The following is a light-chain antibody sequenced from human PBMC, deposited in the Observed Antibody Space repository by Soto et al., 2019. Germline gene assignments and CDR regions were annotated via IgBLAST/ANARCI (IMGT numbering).Light chain of an antibody. CDR1: QSLSSSY. CDR3: QQYGSSPPT. V-gene: IGKV3-20*01. CDR2: GAS. J-gene: IGKJ1*01. Sequence: EIVLTQSPGTLPLSPGERAPVSCRASQSLSSSYSAWYQQKPGQAPRLLIYGASSRATGIPDRFSGSGSGTDFTLTVSRLEPEDFAVYYCQQYGSSPPTFGQGTKV.